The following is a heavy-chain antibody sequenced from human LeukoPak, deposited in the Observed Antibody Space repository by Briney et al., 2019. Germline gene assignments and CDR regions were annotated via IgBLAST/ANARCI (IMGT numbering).Heavy chain of an antibody. D-gene: IGHD5-18*01. V-gene: IGHV4-39*01. J-gene: IGHJ4*02. CDR3: ARKERGYSIAVDY. CDR2: IYYSGST. Sequence: PSETLSLTCTVSGGSISSGDYYWSWIRQPPGKGLKWIGSIYYSGSTYYNPSLKSRVTISVDTSKNQFSLKLSSVTAADTAVYYCARKERGYSIAVDYWGQGTLVTVSS. CDR1: GGSISSGDYY.